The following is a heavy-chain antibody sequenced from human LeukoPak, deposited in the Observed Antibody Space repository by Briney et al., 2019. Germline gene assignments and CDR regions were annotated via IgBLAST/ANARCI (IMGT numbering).Heavy chain of an antibody. CDR1: GFTFSSYA. CDR3: AKDRGGHYSSSYVDY. Sequence: PGGSLRLSCAASGFTFSSYAMSWVRQAPGKGLEWVSAIRGSGVSIYYTDSVKGRFTISRDNSKNTVYLQMNSLRAEDTAVYYCAKDRGGHYSSSYVDYWGQGTLVTVSS. J-gene: IGHJ4*02. V-gene: IGHV3-23*01. D-gene: IGHD6-13*01. CDR2: IRGSGVSI.